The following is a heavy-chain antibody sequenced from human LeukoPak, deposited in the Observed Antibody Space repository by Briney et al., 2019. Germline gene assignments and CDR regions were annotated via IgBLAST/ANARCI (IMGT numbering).Heavy chain of an antibody. J-gene: IGHJ5*02. D-gene: IGHD2-8*01. CDR1: GGSISSYY. CDR3: ARDHCTNGVCVWFDP. CDR2: IYTSGST. Sequence: PSETLSLTCTVSGGSISSYYWSWIRQPAGKGLKWIGRIYTSGSTNYNPSLKSRVTMSVDTSKNQFSLKLSSVTAADTAVYYCARDHCTNGVCVWFDPWGQGTLVTVSS. V-gene: IGHV4-4*07.